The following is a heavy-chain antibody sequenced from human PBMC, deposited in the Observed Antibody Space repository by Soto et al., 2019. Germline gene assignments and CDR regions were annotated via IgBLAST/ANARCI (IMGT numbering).Heavy chain of an antibody. V-gene: IGHV1-18*01. CDR3: ARVLVGGFNYYYYYMDV. CDR1: GYTFTSYG. D-gene: IGHD2-2*01. J-gene: IGHJ6*03. CDR2: ISAYNGNT. Sequence: ASVKVSYKASGYTFTSYGISWVRQAPGQGLEWMGWISAYNGNTSYAQKLQGRVTMTKDTSTSTAYMELRSLRSDDTAVYYCARVLVGGFNYYYYYMDVWGKGTTVTVSS.